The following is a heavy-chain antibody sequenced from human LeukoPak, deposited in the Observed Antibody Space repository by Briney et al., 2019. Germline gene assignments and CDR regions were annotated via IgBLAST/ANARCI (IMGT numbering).Heavy chain of an antibody. V-gene: IGHV4-4*07. Sequence: PSETLSLTCTVSGGSISSYYWSWIRQPAGKGLEWIGRIYTSGSTNYNPSLKSRVTMSVGTSKNQFSLKLSSVTAADTAVYYCARDHGITIFGVVIPNNWFDPWGQGTLVTVSS. D-gene: IGHD3-3*01. CDR2: IYTSGST. CDR3: ARDHGITIFGVVIPNNWFDP. CDR1: GGSISSYY. J-gene: IGHJ5*02.